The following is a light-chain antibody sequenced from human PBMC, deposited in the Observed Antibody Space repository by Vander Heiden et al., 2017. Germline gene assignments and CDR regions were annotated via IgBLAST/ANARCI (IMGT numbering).Light chain of an antibody. J-gene: IGLJ1*01. CDR3: CSYTSSATRV. CDR1: SSDVGGYNY. V-gene: IGLV2-14*01. CDR2: DVG. Sequence: QSALTQPASVTGSPGQSITISCIGTSSDVGGYNYVSWYQQHTGKAPKLIIYDVGDRPSGVSNRFSGSKSANTASLTISGLQAEDEADYYCCSYTSSATRVFGTGTKVTVL.